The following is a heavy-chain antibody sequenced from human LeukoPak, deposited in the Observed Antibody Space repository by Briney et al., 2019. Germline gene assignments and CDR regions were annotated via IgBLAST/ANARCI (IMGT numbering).Heavy chain of an antibody. Sequence: GGSLRLSCAASGFTFSSYSMNWVRQAPGKGLEWVSSISSSSSYIYYADSVKSRFTISRDNAKNSLYLQMNSLRAEDTAVYYCARDRGYSYGFDAFDIWGQGTMVTVSS. CDR1: GFTFSSYS. CDR3: ARDRGYSYGFDAFDI. D-gene: IGHD5-18*01. V-gene: IGHV3-21*01. CDR2: ISSSSSYI. J-gene: IGHJ3*02.